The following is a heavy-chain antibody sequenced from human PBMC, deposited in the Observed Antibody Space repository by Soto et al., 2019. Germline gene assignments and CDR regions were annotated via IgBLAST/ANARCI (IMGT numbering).Heavy chain of an antibody. CDR3: ARGREDNYWLLHY. D-gene: IGHD3-9*01. CDR2: IWYDGSNK. V-gene: IGHV3-33*01. Sequence: QVQLVESGGGVVQPGSSLRLACAASGFTFNNYGMHWGRQAPGKGLEGVALIWYDGSNKYYADSVQGRFTISRDDSKNTLYLQMNSLRAEDTAVYYCARGREDNYWLLHYWGQGTLVTVS. CDR1: GFTFNNYG. J-gene: IGHJ4*02.